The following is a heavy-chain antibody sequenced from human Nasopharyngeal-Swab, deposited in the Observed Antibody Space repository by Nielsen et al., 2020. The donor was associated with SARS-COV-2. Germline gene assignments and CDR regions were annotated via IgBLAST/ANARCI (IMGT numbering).Heavy chain of an antibody. J-gene: IGHJ4*02. V-gene: IGHV4-59*01. CDR1: GGSISSYY. Sequence: SATLSLTCTVSGGSISSYYWSWIRQPPGKGLEWIGYIYYSGSTNYNPSLKSRVTISVDTSKNQFSLKLSSVTAADTAVYYCARGFDYWGQGTLVTVSS. CDR2: IYYSGST. CDR3: ARGFDY.